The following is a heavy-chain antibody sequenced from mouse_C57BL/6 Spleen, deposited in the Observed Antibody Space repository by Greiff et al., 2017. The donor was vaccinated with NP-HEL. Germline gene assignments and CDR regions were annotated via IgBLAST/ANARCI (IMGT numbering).Heavy chain of an antibody. Sequence: VQLQQSGPGLVAPSQSLSITCTVSGFSLTSYAISWVRQPPGKGLEWLGVIWTGGGTNYNSALKSRLSISKDNSKSQVFLKMNSLQTDDTARYYCARNSLTGEDYYAMDYWGQGTSVTVSS. CDR1: GFSLTSYA. V-gene: IGHV2-9-1*01. CDR2: IWTGGGT. CDR3: ARNSLTGEDYYAMDY. D-gene: IGHD4-1*01. J-gene: IGHJ4*01.